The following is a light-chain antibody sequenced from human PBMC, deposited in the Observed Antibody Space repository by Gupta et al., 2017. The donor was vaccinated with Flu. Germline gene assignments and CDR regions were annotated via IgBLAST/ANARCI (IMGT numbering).Light chain of an antibody. CDR1: RDVGAYNF. CDR2: EVS. J-gene: IGLJ1*01. Sequence: RDVGAYNFVAWYRQPPGEAPKVVIYEVSNRPSGVSTRFSGSKSDNTASLTISGLQAEDEGDYFCSSYTTSSTLYVFGTGTKVTVL. V-gene: IGLV2-14*01. CDR3: SSYTTSSTLYV.